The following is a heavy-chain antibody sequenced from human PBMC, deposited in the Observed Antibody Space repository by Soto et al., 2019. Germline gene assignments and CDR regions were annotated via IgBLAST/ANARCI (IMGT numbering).Heavy chain of an antibody. V-gene: IGHV4-30-2*05. CDR1: GGSIRSGGCS. D-gene: IGHD3-16*01. CDR3: VRLIGNSWLDS. Sequence: SETLSLTCAVSGGSIRSGGCSWIWIRQPPGKGLEWIGYIYHSGSTHYNPSLKSRITINPDTSNNQLPLQLNSVTPDDTAVYYCVRLIGNSWLDSWGQGTLVTVSS. J-gene: IGHJ5*01. CDR2: IYHSGST.